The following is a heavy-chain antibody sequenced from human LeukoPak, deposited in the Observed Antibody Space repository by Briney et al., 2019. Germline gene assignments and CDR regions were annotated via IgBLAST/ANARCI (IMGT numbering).Heavy chain of an antibody. V-gene: IGHV3-48*03. CDR3: AIHNPLTLVGTKKSRGRLDY. J-gene: IGHJ4*02. CDR2: ISSSGSTI. CDR1: GFTFSSYE. D-gene: IGHD2-21*01. Sequence: PGGSLRLSCAASGFTFSSYEMNWVRQAPGKGLEWVSYISSSGSTIYYADSVKGRFTISRDNAKNSLYLQMNSLRAEDTAVYYCAIHNPLTLVGTKKSRGRLDYWGQGTLVTVSS.